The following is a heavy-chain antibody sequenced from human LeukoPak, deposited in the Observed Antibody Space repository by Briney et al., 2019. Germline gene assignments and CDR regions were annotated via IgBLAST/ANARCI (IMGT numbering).Heavy chain of an antibody. J-gene: IGHJ4*02. CDR3: ARGPHYGDYVFHY. D-gene: IGHD4-17*01. V-gene: IGHV4-4*02. CDR2: IYHSGST. CDR1: GGSISSSNW. Sequence: SETLSLTCAVSGGSISSSNWWSWVRQPPGKGLEWIGEIYHSGSTNYNPSLKSRVTISVDKSKNQFSLKLSSVTAADTAVYYCARGPHYGDYVFHYWGQGTLVTVSS.